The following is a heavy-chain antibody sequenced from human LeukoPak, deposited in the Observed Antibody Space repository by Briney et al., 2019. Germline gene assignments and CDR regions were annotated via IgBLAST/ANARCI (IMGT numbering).Heavy chain of an antibody. J-gene: IGHJ4*02. V-gene: IGHV1-2*02. CDR3: ARAYGSGTSYHPDY. CDR2: INPNSGDT. D-gene: IGHD3-10*01. Sequence: AASVKVSCKASGYTFTAYYMHWVRQAPGQGLEWMGWINPNSGDTNSSQKLQDRVILTRDTSISTAYMELSSLTSDDTAVYYCARAYGSGTSYHPDYWGQGTLVTVSS. CDR1: GYTFTAYY.